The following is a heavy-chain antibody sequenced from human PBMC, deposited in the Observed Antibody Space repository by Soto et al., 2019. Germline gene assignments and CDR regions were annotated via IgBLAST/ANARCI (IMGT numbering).Heavy chain of an antibody. J-gene: IGHJ6*02. D-gene: IGHD6-25*01. Sequence: SETLSLTCAVSGYSISSGYYWGWIRQPPGKGLEWIGSIYHSGSTYYNPSLESRVTISVDTSKNQFSLKLSSVTAADTAVYYCARDQRENYYYYYGMDVWGQGTTVTVSS. CDR1: GYSISSGYY. CDR3: ARDQRENYYYYYGMDV. V-gene: IGHV4-38-2*02. CDR2: IYHSGST.